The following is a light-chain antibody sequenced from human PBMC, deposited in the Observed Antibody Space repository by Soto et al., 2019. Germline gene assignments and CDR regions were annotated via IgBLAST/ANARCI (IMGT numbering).Light chain of an antibody. CDR1: SSDVGGYNY. J-gene: IGLJ1*01. V-gene: IGLV2-14*01. CDR2: EVS. Sequence: QSALTQPASVSGSTGQSITISCTGASSDVGGYNYVSWYQQHPGKAPKLIIYEVSNRPSGVSNRFSGSKSGNTASLTISGLQAEDAADYYCNSYTSKSTGVFGTGTKLTVL. CDR3: NSYTSKSTGV.